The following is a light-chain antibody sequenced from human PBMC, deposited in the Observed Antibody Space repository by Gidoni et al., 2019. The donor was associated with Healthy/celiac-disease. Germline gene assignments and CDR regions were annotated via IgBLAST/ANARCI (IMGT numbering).Light chain of an antibody. CDR3: SSYAGSNTYDV. CDR2: EVS. Sequence: QSALTQPPSASGSPGQSVTISCTGTSSDVGGYNYVYWYQQHPGKAPKLMIYEVSKRPSGVTDRFSGSKSGNTAALTVSGLQVEDEAEYYCSSYAGSNTYDVVGTGTKVTVL. J-gene: IGLJ1*01. V-gene: IGLV2-8*01. CDR1: SSDVGGYNY.